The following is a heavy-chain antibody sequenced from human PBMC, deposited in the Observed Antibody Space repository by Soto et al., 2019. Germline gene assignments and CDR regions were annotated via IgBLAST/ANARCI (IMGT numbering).Heavy chain of an antibody. Sequence: GESLKISCKGSGYSFTSYWIGWVRQMPGKGLEWMGIIYPGDSDTRYSPSFQGQVTISADKSISTAYLQWSSLKASDTAMYYCARRGYSYGVVYYYYGMDVWGQGTTVTVSS. CDR2: IYPGDSDT. V-gene: IGHV5-51*01. D-gene: IGHD5-18*01. CDR1: GYSFTSYW. J-gene: IGHJ6*02. CDR3: ARRGYSYGVVYYYYGMDV.